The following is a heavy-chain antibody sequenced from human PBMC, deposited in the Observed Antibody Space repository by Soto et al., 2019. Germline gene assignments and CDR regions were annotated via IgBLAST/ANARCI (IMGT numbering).Heavy chain of an antibody. D-gene: IGHD3-10*01. Sequence: ASVKVSCKASGYTFTSYAMHWVRQAPGQRLEWMGWINAGNGNTKYSQKFQGRVTITRDTSASTAYVELRSLRSDDTAVYYCARRQYYGSGSYPWFDPWGQGTLVTVSS. V-gene: IGHV1-3*01. CDR3: ARRQYYGSGSYPWFDP. CDR2: INAGNGNT. CDR1: GYTFTSYA. J-gene: IGHJ5*02.